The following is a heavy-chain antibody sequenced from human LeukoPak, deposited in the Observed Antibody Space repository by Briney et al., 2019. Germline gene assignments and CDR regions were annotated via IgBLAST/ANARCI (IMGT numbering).Heavy chain of an antibody. Sequence: GESLRLSCAASGFTFSSYGMHWVRQAPGKGLEWVAFIRYDGSNKYYADSVKGRFTISRDNSKNTLYLQMNSLRAEDTAVYYCAKDVGNYDFLDYWGQGTLVTVSS. J-gene: IGHJ4*02. CDR2: IRYDGSNK. CDR1: GFTFSSYG. D-gene: IGHD3-3*01. CDR3: AKDVGNYDFLDY. V-gene: IGHV3-30*02.